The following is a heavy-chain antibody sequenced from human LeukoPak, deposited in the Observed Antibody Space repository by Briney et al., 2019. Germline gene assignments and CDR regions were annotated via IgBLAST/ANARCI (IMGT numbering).Heavy chain of an antibody. J-gene: IGHJ4*02. CDR2: IYYSGST. CDR1: GGSISSYY. Sequence: SETLSLTCTVSGGSISSYYWSWIRQPPGKGLEWIGYIYYSGSTNYNPSLKSRVTISVDTSKNQFSLKLSSVTAADTAVYYCARTRDDYVWGSYRPTLWEGFDYWGQGTLVTVSS. V-gene: IGHV4-59*01. D-gene: IGHD3-16*02. CDR3: ARTRDDYVWGSYRPTLWEGFDY.